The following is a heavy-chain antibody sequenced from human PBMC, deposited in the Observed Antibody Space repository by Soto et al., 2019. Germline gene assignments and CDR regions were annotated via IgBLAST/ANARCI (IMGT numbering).Heavy chain of an antibody. D-gene: IGHD3-22*01. CDR1: GFTFRDYY. CDR2: ISGSGGRT. Sequence: VQLVESGGGLVKPGGSLRLSCAASGFTFRDYYMSWIRQAPGKGLEWVSAISGSGGRTHYADSVKGRFTISRDNSKNMLSLQMNSLRAEDTAVYHCAKGLSSASSFDYWGQGTLVTVSS. V-gene: IGHV3-23*04. CDR3: AKGLSSASSFDY. J-gene: IGHJ4*02.